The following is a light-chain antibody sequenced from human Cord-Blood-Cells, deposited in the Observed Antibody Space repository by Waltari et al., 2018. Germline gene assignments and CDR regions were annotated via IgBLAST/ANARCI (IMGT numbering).Light chain of an antibody. CDR2: DVS. CDR3: CSYAGSYTYV. CDR1: SSDVGGYNS. Sequence: QSALTQPRSVSGSPGQSVPISCTGTSSDVGGYNSVSWYQQHPGKAPKLMIYDVSKRPEGVTDRFSGSKSGKTASLTISGLQAEDEADYYCCSYAGSYTYVFGTGTKVTVL. V-gene: IGLV2-11*01. J-gene: IGLJ1*01.